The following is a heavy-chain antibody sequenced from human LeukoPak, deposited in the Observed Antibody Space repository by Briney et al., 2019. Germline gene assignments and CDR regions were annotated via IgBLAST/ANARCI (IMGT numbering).Heavy chain of an antibody. J-gene: IGHJ4*02. CDR2: ISYDGSNK. CDR3: ARGSSTVTW. CDR1: GFTFSSYA. D-gene: IGHD4-17*01. V-gene: IGHV3-30*04. Sequence: PGGSLRLSCAASGFTFSSYAMHWVRQAPGKGLEWVAVISYDGSNKYYADSVKGRFTISRDNAKNTLYLQMNSLRAEDTAVYYCARGSSTVTWWGQGTLVTVSS.